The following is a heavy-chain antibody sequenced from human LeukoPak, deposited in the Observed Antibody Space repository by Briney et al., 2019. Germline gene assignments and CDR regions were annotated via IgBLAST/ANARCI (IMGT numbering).Heavy chain of an antibody. D-gene: IGHD6-19*01. CDR3: ARQQWLDGAYYFDY. CDR1: GFTFSNYE. V-gene: IGHV3-21*01. Sequence: GGSLRLSCDASGFTFSNYEMNWVRQAPGKGLEWVSSISSSSSYIYYADSLKGRFTISRDNAKNSLYLQMDSLRAEDTAVYYCARQQWLDGAYYFDYRGEGTLVTVSS. J-gene: IGHJ4*02. CDR2: ISSSSSYI.